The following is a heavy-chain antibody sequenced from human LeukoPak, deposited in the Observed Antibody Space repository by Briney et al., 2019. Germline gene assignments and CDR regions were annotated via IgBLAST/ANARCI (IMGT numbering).Heavy chain of an antibody. D-gene: IGHD2-15*01. Sequence: GGSLRLSCAASGFTFRSYGMHWVRQAPGKGLEWVAFIRYDGSNKYCTDSVKGRFTISRDDSKNTLYLQMNSLKTEDTAVYYCTTEPDIVVVVAATGDAFDIWGQGTMVTVSS. CDR1: GFTFRSYG. J-gene: IGHJ3*02. CDR3: TTEPDIVVVVAATGDAFDI. V-gene: IGHV3-30*02. CDR2: IRYDGSNK.